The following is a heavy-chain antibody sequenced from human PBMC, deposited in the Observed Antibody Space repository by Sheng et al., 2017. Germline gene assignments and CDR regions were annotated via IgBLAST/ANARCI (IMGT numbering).Heavy chain of an antibody. CDR1: GFTFSSYS. CDR2: ISSSSSYI. V-gene: IGHV3-21*01. J-gene: IGHJ4*02. Sequence: EVQLVESGGGLVKPGGSLRLSCAASGFTFSSYSMNWVRQAPGKGLEWVSSISSSSSYIYYADSVKGRFTISRDNAKNSLYLQMNSLRAEDTAVYYCARGSMVRGPTPDYWGQGTLVTVSS. D-gene: IGHD3-10*01. CDR3: ARGSMVRGPTPDY.